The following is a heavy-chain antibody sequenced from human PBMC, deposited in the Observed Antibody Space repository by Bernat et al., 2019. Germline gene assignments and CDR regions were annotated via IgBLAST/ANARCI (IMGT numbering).Heavy chain of an antibody. CDR2: IKQDGSEK. CDR3: GREYCSGGSSYAWLDAFDI. D-gene: IGHD2-15*01. V-gene: IGHV3-7*04. J-gene: IGHJ3*02. Sequence: EVQLVESGGGLVQPGGSLRLSCAASGFTFSSYWMSWVRQAPGKGLEWVANIKQDGSEKNLRDQGKAQFTISGDNAKNSLYLQMKSLGAGNTAGYYWGREYCSGGSSYAWLDAFDIWDQGTMVTVSA. CDR1: GFTFSSYW.